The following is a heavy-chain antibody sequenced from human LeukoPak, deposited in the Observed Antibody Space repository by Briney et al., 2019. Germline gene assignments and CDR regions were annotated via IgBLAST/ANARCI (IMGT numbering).Heavy chain of an antibody. Sequence: PSETLSLTCAVYGGSFSGYYWSWIRQPPGKGLEWIGEINHSGSTNYNPSLKSRVTISVDTSKNQFSLKLSSVTAADTAVYYCARGGYCSSTSCYRAPFLDVWGKGTTVTVSS. D-gene: IGHD2-2*02. CDR1: GGSFSGYY. V-gene: IGHV4-34*01. CDR2: INHSGST. J-gene: IGHJ6*04. CDR3: ARGGYCSSTSCYRAPFLDV.